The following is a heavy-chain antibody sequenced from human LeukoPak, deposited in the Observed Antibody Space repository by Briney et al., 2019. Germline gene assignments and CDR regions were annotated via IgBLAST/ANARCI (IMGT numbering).Heavy chain of an antibody. CDR2: IYTSGST. J-gene: IGHJ6*03. CDR3: ARHGSGSLYYYYYMDV. V-gene: IGHV4-4*07. D-gene: IGHD1-26*01. Sequence: SETLSLTCTVSGGSISSYYWSWIRQPAGKGLEWIGRIYTSGSTNYNPSLKSRVTMSVDTSKNQFSLKLSSVTAADTAVYYCARHGSGSLYYYYYMDVWGKGTTVTISS. CDR1: GGSISSYY.